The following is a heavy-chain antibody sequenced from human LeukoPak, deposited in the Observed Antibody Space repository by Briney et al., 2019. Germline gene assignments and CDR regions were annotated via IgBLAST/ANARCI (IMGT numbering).Heavy chain of an antibody. V-gene: IGHV4-59*01. CDR1: GGSISSYY. Sequence: SETLSLTCTVSGGSISSYYWSWIRQPPGKGLEWIGYIYYSGSTNYNPPLKSRVTISVDTSKNQFSLKLSSVTAADTAVYYCARVKGIAVAVAFDIWGQGTMVTVSS. J-gene: IGHJ3*02. CDR3: ARVKGIAVAVAFDI. D-gene: IGHD6-19*01. CDR2: IYYSGST.